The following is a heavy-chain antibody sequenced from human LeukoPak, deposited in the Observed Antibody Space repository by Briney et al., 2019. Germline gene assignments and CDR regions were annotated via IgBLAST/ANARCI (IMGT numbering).Heavy chain of an antibody. V-gene: IGHV3-74*01. Sequence: GGSLRLSCAASGFTFSSYWMHWVRQAPGKGLMWVSRINTDGSSTTYADSVKGRFTISRDNAKNTLYWQMNSLRAEDTAVYYCARDWSYWGQGTLVTVSS. CDR1: GFTFSSYW. CDR2: INTDGSST. CDR3: ARDWSY. J-gene: IGHJ4*02. D-gene: IGHD1-1*01.